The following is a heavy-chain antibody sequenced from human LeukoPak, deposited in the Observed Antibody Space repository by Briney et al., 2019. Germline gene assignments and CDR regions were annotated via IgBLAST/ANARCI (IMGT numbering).Heavy chain of an antibody. J-gene: IGHJ6*02. CDR2: ISYDGSNK. D-gene: IGHD6-6*01. CDR1: GFTFSSYA. Sequence: PGRSLRLSCAASGFTFSSYAMHWVRQAPGKGLEWVAVISYDGSNKYYADSVKGRFTISRDNSKNTLYLQMNSLRAEDTAVYYCAKDLASQLGRGFYYYYGMDVWGQGTTVTVSS. V-gene: IGHV3-30-3*01. CDR3: AKDLASQLGRGFYYYYGMDV.